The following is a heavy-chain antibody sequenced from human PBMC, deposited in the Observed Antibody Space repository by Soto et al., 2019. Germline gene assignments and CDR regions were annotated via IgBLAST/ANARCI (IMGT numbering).Heavy chain of an antibody. J-gene: IGHJ4*02. V-gene: IGHV3-11*01. Sequence: PGGSLRLSCAASGFTFSDSYMNWIRQAPGKGLEWVSYISSSGSTIYYADSVKGRFTISRDNAKNSLYLQMNSLRAEDTAVYYCARDFGNIVATDWSYFDYWGQGTLVTVSS. CDR3: ARDFGNIVATDWSYFDY. CDR2: ISSSGSTI. D-gene: IGHD5-12*01. CDR1: GFTFSDSY.